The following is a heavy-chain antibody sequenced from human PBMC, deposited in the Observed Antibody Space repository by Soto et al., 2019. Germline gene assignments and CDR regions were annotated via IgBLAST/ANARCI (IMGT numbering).Heavy chain of an antibody. CDR2: ISSSSSTI. D-gene: IGHD6-19*01. Sequence: EVQLVESGGGLVQPGGSLRLSCAASGFTLSSYSMNWVRQAPGKGLEWVSYISSSSSTIYYADSVKGRFTISRDNAKNSLYLQMNSLRAEDTAVYYCARVHSSGWYDTEYFQHWGQGTLVTVSS. J-gene: IGHJ1*01. CDR1: GFTLSSYS. CDR3: ARVHSSGWYDTEYFQH. V-gene: IGHV3-48*01.